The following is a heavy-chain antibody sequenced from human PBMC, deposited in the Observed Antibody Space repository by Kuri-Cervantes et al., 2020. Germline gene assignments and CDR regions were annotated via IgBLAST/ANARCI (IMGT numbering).Heavy chain of an antibody. D-gene: IGHD6-19*01. CDR2: IYYSGST. J-gene: IGHJ4*02. CDR1: GGSISSSCYY. V-gene: IGHV4-39*07. CDR3: ARGLAGRFDY. Sequence: SETLSLTCTVSGGSISSSCYYWGWIRQPPGKGLEWIGSIYYSGSTYYNPSLKSRVTISVDRSKNQFSLKLSSVTAADTAVYYCARGLAGRFDYWGQGTLVTVSS.